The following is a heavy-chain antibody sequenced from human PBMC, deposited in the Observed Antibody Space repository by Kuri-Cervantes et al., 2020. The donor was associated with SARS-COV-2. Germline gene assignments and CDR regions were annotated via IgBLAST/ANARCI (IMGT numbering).Heavy chain of an antibody. D-gene: IGHD3-16*02. CDR2: IKSKTDGGTT. Sequence: ETLSLTCAASGFTFSNAWMSWVRQAPGKGLEWVARIKSKTDGGTTDYSAPVKVRFTISRDNSKLMYLQMNILKTEDTAVYYCTTVTRVVSVWRFDYWGPGTLVTVSS. CDR1: GFTFSNAW. V-gene: IGHV3-15*01. J-gene: IGHJ4*02. CDR3: TTVTRVVSVWRFDY.